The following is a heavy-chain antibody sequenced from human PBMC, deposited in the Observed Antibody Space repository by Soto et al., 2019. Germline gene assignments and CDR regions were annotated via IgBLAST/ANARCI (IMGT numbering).Heavy chain of an antibody. CDR2: IVVGSGNT. J-gene: IGHJ3*02. D-gene: IGHD3-10*01. Sequence: SVKVSCKASGFTFTSSAVQWVRQARGQRLEWIGWIVVGSGNTNYAQKFQERVTITRDMSTSTAYMELSSLRSEDTAVYYCAADTRITMVNDAFDIWGQGTMVTVSS. V-gene: IGHV1-58*01. CDR3: AADTRITMVNDAFDI. CDR1: GFTFTSSA.